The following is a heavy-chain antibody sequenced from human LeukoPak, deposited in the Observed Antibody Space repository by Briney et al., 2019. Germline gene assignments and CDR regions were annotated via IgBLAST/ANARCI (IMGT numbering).Heavy chain of an antibody. CDR1: GFTFSSYW. Sequence: PGGSLGLSCAASGFTFSSYWMHWIRQAPGKGLEWVSVMYTLGNTNYADSVRGRFTISRDNSKNTLYLQMNSLRAEDTAVYYCAGYGGSYPYYMDVWGKGTTVTISS. V-gene: IGHV3-66*01. CDR2: MYTLGNT. J-gene: IGHJ6*03. D-gene: IGHD1-26*01. CDR3: AGYGGSYPYYMDV.